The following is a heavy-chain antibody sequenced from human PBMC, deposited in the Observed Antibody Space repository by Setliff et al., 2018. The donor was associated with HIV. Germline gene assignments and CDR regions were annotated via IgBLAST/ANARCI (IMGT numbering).Heavy chain of an antibody. J-gene: IGHJ3*02. V-gene: IGHV4-34*01. CDR2: INHSGST. D-gene: IGHD3-22*01. CDR3: ARGHFHDSNGYYLRAFDI. CDR1: GGSFSGYY. Sequence: PSETLSLTCAVYGGSFSGYYWSWIRQPPGKGLEWIAEINHSGSTNYNPSLKSRVTISVDTSKNQFSLKLTSVTAADTAVYYCARGHFHDSNGYYLRAFDIWGQGTMVTVSS.